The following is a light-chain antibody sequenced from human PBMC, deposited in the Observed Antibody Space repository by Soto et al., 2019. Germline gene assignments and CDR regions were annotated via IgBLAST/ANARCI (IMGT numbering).Light chain of an antibody. CDR1: QSVSSNY. J-gene: IGKJ2*02. CDR3: HQYGNSPCT. V-gene: IGKV3-20*01. Sequence: EIVLTQSPGILSLSPGERATLSCRASQSVSSNYLAWFQQQPGQAPRLLITGASSRATGIPDRFSGSGSGTDFTLTISRLEPEDFAVYYCHQYGNSPCTFGQGTKLEIK. CDR2: GAS.